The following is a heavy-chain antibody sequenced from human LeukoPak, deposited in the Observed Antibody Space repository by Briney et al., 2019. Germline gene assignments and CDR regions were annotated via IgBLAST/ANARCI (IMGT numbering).Heavy chain of an antibody. CDR1: GYIIPDYY. V-gene: IGHV1-2*06. CDR2: INPNSGGT. Sequence: ASVKVSCKGSGYIIPDYYMYWVRQAPGQGLEWMGRINPNSGGTNYAQNFQGRVTMTRDTSISTVYMELSRLRSDDTAVYCCARDGGYCSSGTICYSRAEYYYYGLDVWGQGTTVTVSS. J-gene: IGHJ6*02. CDR3: ARDGGYCSSGTICYSRAEYYYYGLDV. D-gene: IGHD2-2*01.